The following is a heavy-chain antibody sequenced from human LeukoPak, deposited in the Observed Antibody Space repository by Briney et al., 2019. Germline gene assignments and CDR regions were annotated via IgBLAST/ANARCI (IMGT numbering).Heavy chain of an antibody. CDR1: GFTFDDYA. V-gene: IGHV3-9*01. Sequence: GGSLRLSCAASGFTFDDYAMHWVRQAPGKGLEWVSGISWNSGSIGYADSVKGRFTISRDNAKNSLYLQMNSLRAEDTALYYCAKEAGSGSCYSTRFREPFDYWGQGTLVTVSS. CDR2: ISWNSGSI. J-gene: IGHJ4*02. D-gene: IGHD2-15*01. CDR3: AKEAGSGSCYSTRFREPFDY.